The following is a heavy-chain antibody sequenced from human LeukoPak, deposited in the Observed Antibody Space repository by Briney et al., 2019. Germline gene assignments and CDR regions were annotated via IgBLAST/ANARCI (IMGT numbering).Heavy chain of an antibody. CDR1: GYSFTSYW. V-gene: IGHV5-51*01. CDR3: ARLLYYYDSSGYYYAPKAFDI. D-gene: IGHD3-22*01. CDR2: IYPDDSDT. J-gene: IGHJ3*02. Sequence: GESLKISCKGSGYSFTSYWIGWVRQMPGKGLEWMGIIYPDDSDTKYSPSFQGQVTISADKSISTAYLQWSSLKASDTAMYYCARLLYYYDSSGYYYAPKAFDIWGQGTMVTVSS.